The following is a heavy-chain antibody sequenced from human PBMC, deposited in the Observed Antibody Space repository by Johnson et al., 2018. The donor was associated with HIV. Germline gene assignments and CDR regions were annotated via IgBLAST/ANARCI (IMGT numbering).Heavy chain of an antibody. Sequence: VQLVESGGGVVQPGRSLRLSCAASGFTVSSNYMSWVRQAPRKGLEWVSVIYSGGSAYYVDSVKGRFTISRDNSKNTLYLQMNSLRAEDTAVYYCARESMVQGVTLYVVHAFDIWGQGTMVTVSS. J-gene: IGHJ3*02. V-gene: IGHV3-66*02. D-gene: IGHD3-10*01. CDR2: IYSGGSA. CDR1: GFTVSSNY. CDR3: ARESMVQGVTLYVVHAFDI.